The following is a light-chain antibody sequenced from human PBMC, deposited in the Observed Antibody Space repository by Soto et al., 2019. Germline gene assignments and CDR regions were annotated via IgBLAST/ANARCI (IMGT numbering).Light chain of an antibody. CDR2: DAS. CDR1: QSVSSN. CDR3: QQYGSSPPIT. V-gene: IGKV3-20*01. Sequence: IGMTQSPATLSVYTGERATLSSRASQSVSSNLAWYQQKPGQAPRLLIYDASNRATGIPARFSGSGSGTDFTLTISRLEPEDFAVYYCQQYGSSPPITFGQGTRLAI. J-gene: IGKJ5*01.